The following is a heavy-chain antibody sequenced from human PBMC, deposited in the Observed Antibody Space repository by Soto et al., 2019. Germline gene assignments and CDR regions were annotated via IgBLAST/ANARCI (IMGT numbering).Heavy chain of an antibody. V-gene: IGHV3-30-3*01. CDR3: ARDLPTINYDSSGFLDY. CDR2: ISYNGSNK. D-gene: IGHD3-22*01. J-gene: IGHJ4*02. CDR1: GFTFSSYA. Sequence: GGSLRLSCAASGFTFSSYAMHWVRQAPGKGLEWVAVISYNGSNKYYADSVKGRFTISRDNSKNTLYLQMNSLRAEDTAVYYCARDLPTINYDSSGFLDYWGQGTLVTVSS.